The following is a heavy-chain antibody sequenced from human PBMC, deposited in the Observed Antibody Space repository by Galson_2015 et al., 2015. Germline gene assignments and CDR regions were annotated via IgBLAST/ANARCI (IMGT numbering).Heavy chain of an antibody. V-gene: IGHV3-15*01. CDR3: NTGGYFFDY. D-gene: IGHD2/OR15-2a*01. Sequence: SLRLSCAGSGFTFGNAWMNWVRQAPGKGLEWVGRIKSKGDGGTTDYAAPVKGRFTISRDDSMNTVYLQMNSLKTEDTAVYYCNTGGYFFDYWGQGILVTVSS. CDR2: IKSKGDGGTT. CDR1: GFTFGNAW. J-gene: IGHJ4*02.